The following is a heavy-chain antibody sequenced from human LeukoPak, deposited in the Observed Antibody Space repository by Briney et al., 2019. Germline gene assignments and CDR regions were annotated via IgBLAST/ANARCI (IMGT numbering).Heavy chain of an antibody. CDR3: ARTYEGNYFDY. D-gene: IGHD5-12*01. J-gene: IGHJ4*02. CDR2: IYSGGST. V-gene: IGHV3-53*01. Sequence: GGSRRLSCAASGFTVSSNYMSWVRQAPGKGLEWVSVIYSGGSTYYADSVKGRFTISRDNSKNTLYLQMNSLRAEDTAVYYCARTYEGNYFDYWGQGTLVTVSS. CDR1: GFTVSSNY.